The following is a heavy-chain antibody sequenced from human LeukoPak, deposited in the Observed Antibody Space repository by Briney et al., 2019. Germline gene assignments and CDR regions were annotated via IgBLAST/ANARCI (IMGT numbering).Heavy chain of an antibody. Sequence: GASVKVSCKASGYTFTGYYMHWVRQGPGQGLEWMGWINPNSGGTNYAQKFQGRVTMTRDTSISTAYMELSRLRSDDTAVYYCASYFYGSGSLNWFDPWGQGTLVTVSS. CDR1: GYTFTGYY. CDR2: INPNSGGT. D-gene: IGHD3-10*01. CDR3: ASYFYGSGSLNWFDP. J-gene: IGHJ5*02. V-gene: IGHV1-2*02.